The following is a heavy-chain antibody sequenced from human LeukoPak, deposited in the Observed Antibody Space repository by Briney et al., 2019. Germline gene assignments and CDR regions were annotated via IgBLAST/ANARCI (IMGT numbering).Heavy chain of an antibody. D-gene: IGHD6-19*01. J-gene: IGHJ4*02. CDR1: GFTFSSYW. Sequence: GGSLRLSCAASGFTFSSYWMSWVRQAPGKGLEWEANIKQDGSEKYYVDSVKGRFTISRDNAKNSLYLQMNSLRAEDTAVYYCARAYSSGWYFHYFDYWGQGTLVTVSS. CDR2: IKQDGSEK. CDR3: ARAYSSGWYFHYFDY. V-gene: IGHV3-7*03.